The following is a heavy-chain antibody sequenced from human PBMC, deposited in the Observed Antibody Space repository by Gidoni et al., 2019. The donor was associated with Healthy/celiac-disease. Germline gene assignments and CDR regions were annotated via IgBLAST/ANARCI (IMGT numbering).Heavy chain of an antibody. Sequence: QATGQGLEWMGWMNPNSGNTGYAQKFQGRVTITRNTSISTAYMELSSLRSEDTAVYYCARGRRYSRNWFDPWGQGTLVTVSS. D-gene: IGHD6-13*01. CDR3: ARGRRYSRNWFDP. J-gene: IGHJ5*02. V-gene: IGHV1-8*03. CDR2: MNPNSGNT.